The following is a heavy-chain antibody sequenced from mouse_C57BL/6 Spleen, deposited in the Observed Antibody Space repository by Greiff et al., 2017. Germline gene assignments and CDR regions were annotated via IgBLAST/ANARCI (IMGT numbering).Heavy chain of an antibody. J-gene: IGHJ3*01. CDR2: IDPEDGDT. V-gene: IGHV14-1*01. D-gene: IGHD1-1*01. Sequence: EVQLQESGAELVRPGASVKLSCTASGFNIKDYYMHWVKQRPEQGLEWIGRIDPEDGDTEYAPKFQGKATMTADTSSNTAYLQLSSLTSEDTAVYYCTTGDYGSTSRPGFAYWGQGTLVTVSA. CDR3: TTGDYGSTSRPGFAY. CDR1: GFNIKDYY.